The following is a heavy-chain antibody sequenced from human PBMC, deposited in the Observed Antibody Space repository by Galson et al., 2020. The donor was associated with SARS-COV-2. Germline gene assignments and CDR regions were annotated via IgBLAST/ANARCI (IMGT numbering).Heavy chain of an antibody. D-gene: IGHD6-19*01. CDR3: TRRRPLGWEGSGYDC. V-gene: IGHV3-73*01. J-gene: IGHJ4*02. CDR2: IRSKPHSYAT. CDR1: GFTFSDSA. Sequence: GGSLRLSCAASGFTFSDSAIDWVRQASGKGLEWIGRIRSKPHSYATAYAASVKGRFTISRDDSKNTAYLQMNSLRTDDTAVYYCTRRRPLGWEGSGYDCWGQGTPVTVSS.